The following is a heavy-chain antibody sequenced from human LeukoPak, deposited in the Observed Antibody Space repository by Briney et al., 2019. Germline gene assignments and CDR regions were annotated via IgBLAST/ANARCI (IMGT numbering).Heavy chain of an antibody. CDR1: GFTFSRYG. V-gene: IGHV3-33*06. CDR3: AKTTSCRGGECYGDAFDF. Sequence: AGGSLRLSCAASGFTFSRYGMHWVRQAPGKGLEWVAVIWSDGNNKEHGDSVKGRFTISRDNSKSTFYLQMNSLTVVDTAVYYCAKTTSCRGGECYGDAFDFWGQGTTVAVSS. J-gene: IGHJ3*01. D-gene: IGHD2-8*02. CDR2: IWSDGNNK.